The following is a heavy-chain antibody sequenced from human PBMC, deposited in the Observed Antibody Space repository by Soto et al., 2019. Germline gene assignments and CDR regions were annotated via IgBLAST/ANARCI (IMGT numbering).Heavy chain of an antibody. CDR1: GGSISSYY. CDR2: IYYSGST. J-gene: IGHJ4*02. V-gene: IGHV4-59*01. CDR3: ARGFSGWYYFDY. Sequence: QVQLQESGPGLVKTSETLSLTCTVSGGSISSYYWSWIRQPPGKGLEWIGYIYYSGSTDYNPSLKSRVTISVDTSKNQFSLKLSSVTAADTAVYYCARGFSGWYYFDYWGQGTLVTVSS. D-gene: IGHD6-19*01.